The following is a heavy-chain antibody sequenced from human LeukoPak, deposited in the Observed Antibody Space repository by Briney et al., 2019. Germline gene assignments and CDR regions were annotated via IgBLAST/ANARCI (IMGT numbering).Heavy chain of an antibody. D-gene: IGHD6-19*01. J-gene: IGHJ1*01. CDR2: FDPEDGET. Sequence: GASVKVSCKVSGYTLTELSMHWVRQAPGKGLEWMGGFDPEDGETIYAQKFQGRVTMTEDTSTDTAYMELSSLRSEDTAVYYCAITPRGWYREYFQHWGQGTLVTVSS. CDR1: GYTLTELS. CDR3: AITPRGWYREYFQH. V-gene: IGHV1-24*01.